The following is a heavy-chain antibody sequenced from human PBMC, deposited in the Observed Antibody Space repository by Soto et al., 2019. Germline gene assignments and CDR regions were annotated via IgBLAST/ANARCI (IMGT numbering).Heavy chain of an antibody. CDR1: GFTFSSYS. J-gene: IGHJ4*02. V-gene: IGHV3-21*01. CDR3: AKEAGELSTRSFDY. CDR2: ISSSSRYI. Sequence: EVQLVESGGGLVKPGGSLRLSCAASGFTFSSYSMNWVRQAPGKGLEWVSSISSSSRYIYYADSVKGRFTISTDNAQNSLYLPMNSLRAEETAVYYCAKEAGELSTRSFDYWGQGTLVTVSS. D-gene: IGHD3-16*02.